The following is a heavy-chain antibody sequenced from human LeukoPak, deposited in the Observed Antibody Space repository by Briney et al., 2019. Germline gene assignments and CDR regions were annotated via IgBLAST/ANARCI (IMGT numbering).Heavy chain of an antibody. J-gene: IGHJ6*03. CDR3: ASPTVTTDYYYYMDV. V-gene: IGHV4-4*07. CDR2: IYTSGST. CDR1: GGSITIYY. Sequence: SETLSLTCTVSGGSITIYYWSWIRQPAGKGLEWIGRIYTSGSTNYNPSLKSRVTMSVDTSKNQFSLKLSSVTAADTAVYYCASPTVTTDYYYYMDVWGKGTTVTVSS. D-gene: IGHD4-17*01.